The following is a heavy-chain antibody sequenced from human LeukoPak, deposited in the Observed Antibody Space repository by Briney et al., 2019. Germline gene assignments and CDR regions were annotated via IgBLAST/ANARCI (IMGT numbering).Heavy chain of an antibody. V-gene: IGHV4-39*01. D-gene: IGHD3-9*01. J-gene: IGHJ6*02. CDR1: GGSISSSSYY. CDR2: IYYSGST. CDR3: AYYDILTGSYGMDV. Sequence: SETLSLTSTVSGGSISSSSYYWGWIRQPPGKGLEWIGSIYYSGSTYYNPSLKSRVTISVDTSKNQFSLKLSSVTAADTAVYYGAYYDILTGSYGMDVWGQGTTVTVSS.